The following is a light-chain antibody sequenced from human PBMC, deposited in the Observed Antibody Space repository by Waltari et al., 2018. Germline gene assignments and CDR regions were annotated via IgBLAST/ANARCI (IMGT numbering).Light chain of an antibody. V-gene: IGLV1-40*01. J-gene: IGLJ3*02. CDR1: SPNIGAGYD. CDR2: GST. CDR3: QSYDNSLSSWV. Sequence: QSVLTQPPSVSGTPGQSVTISCTGGSPNIGAGYDVHWYQPLRGAAPKGVICGSTTRATGVTARFSASKSGTSASLAITGLQADDEADYYCQSYDNSLSSWVFGGGTKLTVL.